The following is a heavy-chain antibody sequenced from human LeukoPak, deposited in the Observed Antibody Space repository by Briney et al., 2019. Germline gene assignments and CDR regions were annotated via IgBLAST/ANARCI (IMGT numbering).Heavy chain of an antibody. Sequence: PGGSLRLSCAASGFTFSSYSVNWVRQAPGKGLEWVSSISSSSSYIYYADSVKGRFTISRDNAKNSLYLHMNSLRAEDTAVYYCARVKRITIFGVVPGPTDWWGQGTLVTVSS. CDR1: GFTFSSYS. CDR2: ISSSSSYI. D-gene: IGHD3-3*01. CDR3: ARVKRITIFGVVPGPTDW. J-gene: IGHJ4*02. V-gene: IGHV3-21*01.